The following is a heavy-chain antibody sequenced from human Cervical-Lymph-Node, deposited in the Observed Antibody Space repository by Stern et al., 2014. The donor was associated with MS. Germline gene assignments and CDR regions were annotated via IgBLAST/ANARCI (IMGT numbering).Heavy chain of an antibody. J-gene: IGHJ5*02. V-gene: IGHV4-59*01. Sequence: QVQLVQSGPGLVKPSETLSLTCTVSGGSISSYYWSWIRQPPGKGLEWIGYIYYSRSTNYNPSLKSRVTISVDTSKNQFSLKLSSVTAADTAVYYCARGEPTGTTGWFDPWGQGTLVTVSS. D-gene: IGHD1/OR15-1a*01. CDR1: GGSISSYY. CDR2: IYYSRST. CDR3: ARGEPTGTTGWFDP.